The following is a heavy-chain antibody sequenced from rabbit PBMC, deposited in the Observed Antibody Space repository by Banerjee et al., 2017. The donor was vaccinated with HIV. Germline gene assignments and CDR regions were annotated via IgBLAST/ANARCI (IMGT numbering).Heavy chain of an antibody. J-gene: IGHJ3*01. Sequence: QSLEESGGDLVKPGASLTLTCTASGFDFSSNAMCWVRQAPGKGLEWIGCIYSGSGGSTYYASWPKGRFTISKTSSTTVDLKMTSLTAADTATYFCSRQGSYGGSGVLSLWGQGTLVTVS. CDR2: IYSGSGGST. V-gene: IGHV1S40*01. D-gene: IGHD4-2*01. CDR1: GFDFSSNA. CDR3: SRQGSYGGSGVLSL.